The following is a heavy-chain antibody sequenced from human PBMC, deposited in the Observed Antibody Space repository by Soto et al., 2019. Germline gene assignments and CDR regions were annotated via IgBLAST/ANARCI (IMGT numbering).Heavy chain of an antibody. CDR1: GFTFSSYD. J-gene: IGHJ4*02. CDR3: ARAGYSGYDFDY. V-gene: IGHV3-13*01. CDR2: TGTAGDT. Sequence: EVQLVESGGGLVQPGGSLRLSCAASGFTFSSYDMHWVRQATGKGLEWVSATGTAGDTYYPGSVKGRFTISRENAKNSLYLQMNSLRAEDTAVYYCARAGYSGYDFDYWGQGTLVTVSS. D-gene: IGHD5-12*01.